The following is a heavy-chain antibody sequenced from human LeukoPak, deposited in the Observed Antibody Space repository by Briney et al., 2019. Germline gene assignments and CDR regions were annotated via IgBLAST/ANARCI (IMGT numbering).Heavy chain of an antibody. V-gene: IGHV3-21*01. CDR3: ARDAYCSSTSCYFYYYYGMDV. J-gene: IGHJ6*02. CDR1: GFTFSSYS. Sequence: GSLRLSCAASGFTFSSYSMKWVRQAPGKGLEWVSSISSSSSYIYYADSVKGRFTISRDNAKNSLYLQMNSLRAEDTAVYYCARDAYCSSTSCYFYYYYGMDVWGQGTTVTVSS. CDR2: ISSSSSYI. D-gene: IGHD2-2*01.